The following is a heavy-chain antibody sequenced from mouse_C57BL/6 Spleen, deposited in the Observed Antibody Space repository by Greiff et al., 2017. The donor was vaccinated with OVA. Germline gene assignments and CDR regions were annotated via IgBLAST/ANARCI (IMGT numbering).Heavy chain of an antibody. V-gene: IGHV1-9*01. CDR1: GYTFTGYW. J-gene: IGHJ2*01. CDR3: ARRYGSPFDY. D-gene: IGHD2-1*01. Sequence: VQLQEPGAELMKPGASVKLSCKATGYTFTGYWIEWVKQRPGHGLEWIGVILPGGGSTNYNEKFKGKATFTADTSSNTAYMQLSSLTTEDSAIYYCARRYGSPFDYWGQGTTLTVSS. CDR2: ILPGGGST.